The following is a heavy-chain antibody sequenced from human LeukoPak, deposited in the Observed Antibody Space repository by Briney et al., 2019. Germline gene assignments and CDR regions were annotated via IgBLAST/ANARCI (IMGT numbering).Heavy chain of an antibody. Sequence: GGSLRVSCAASGFTFRTYWMHWVRQAPGKGLVWVSRIKGDGSTPEYADSVKGRFTISRDNAKNTVDLQMNSLRVEDTAVYYCARGWVPSDISMNWGQGTMVTVSS. V-gene: IGHV3-74*01. D-gene: IGHD3-22*01. CDR1: GFTFRTYW. J-gene: IGHJ3*01. CDR3: ARGWVPSDISMN. CDR2: IKGDGSTP.